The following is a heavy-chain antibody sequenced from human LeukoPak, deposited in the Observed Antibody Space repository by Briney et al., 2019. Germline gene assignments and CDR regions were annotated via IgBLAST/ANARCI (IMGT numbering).Heavy chain of an antibody. CDR3: ARGDVGHSSGWYFFNL. Sequence: GGSLRLSCAASGFTFSAYNMNWVRQAPGKGLEWVAFISTDGSNKYYADSVKGRFTISRDNSENTLYLQMSSLRPEDTAVYYCARGDVGHSSGWYFFNLWGQGTQVTVSS. CDR2: ISTDGSNK. CDR1: GFTFSAYN. V-gene: IGHV3-30*04. D-gene: IGHD6-19*01. J-gene: IGHJ4*02.